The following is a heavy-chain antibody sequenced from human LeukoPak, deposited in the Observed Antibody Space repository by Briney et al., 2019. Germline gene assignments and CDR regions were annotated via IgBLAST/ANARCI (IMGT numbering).Heavy chain of an antibody. V-gene: IGHV3-43D*04. D-gene: IGHD2-8*01. CDR2: ISWDGGST. CDR1: GFTFDDYA. CDR3: AKDSLHSGYCTNGVCGYTDV. Sequence: GSLRLSCAASGFTFDDYAMHWVRQAPGKGLEWVSLISWDGGSTYYADSVKGRFTISRDNSKNSLYLQMNSLRAEDTALYYCAKDSLHSGYCTNGVCGYTDVWGKGTTVTVSS. J-gene: IGHJ6*03.